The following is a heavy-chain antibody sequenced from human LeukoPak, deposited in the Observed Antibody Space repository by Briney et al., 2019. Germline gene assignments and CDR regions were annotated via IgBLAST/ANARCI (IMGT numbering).Heavy chain of an antibody. CDR1: GYTFTSYG. D-gene: IGHD3-16*02. V-gene: IGHV1-18*01. J-gene: IGHJ3*02. Sequence: ASAKVSCKASGYTFTSYGISWVRQAPGQGLEWMGGISAYNGNTNYAQKLQGRVTMTTDTSTSTAYMELRSLRSDDTAVYYCTRDGVRWELSSAFDIWGQGTMVTVSS. CDR2: ISAYNGNT. CDR3: TRDGVRWELSSAFDI.